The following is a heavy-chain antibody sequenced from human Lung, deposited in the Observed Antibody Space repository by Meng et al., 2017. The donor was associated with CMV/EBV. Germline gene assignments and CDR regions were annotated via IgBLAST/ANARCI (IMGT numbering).Heavy chain of an antibody. Sequence: SCATSGFTFSGYEMNWVRQAPGKGLEWVSYISTRGTTIYYADSVKGRFTISRDNAKGSLFLQMNNLRAEDTAIYYCATYNGYSLFFDYWGQGARVTGSS. J-gene: IGHJ4*02. CDR1: GFTFSGYE. CDR3: ATYNGYSLFFDY. V-gene: IGHV3-48*03. CDR2: ISTRGTTI. D-gene: IGHD5-18*01.